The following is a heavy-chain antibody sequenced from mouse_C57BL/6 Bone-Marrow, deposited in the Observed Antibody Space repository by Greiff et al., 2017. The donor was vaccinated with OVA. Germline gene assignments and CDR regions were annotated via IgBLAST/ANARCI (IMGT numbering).Heavy chain of an antibody. J-gene: IGHJ2*01. D-gene: IGHD1-1*01. V-gene: IGHV5-6*01. CDR1: GFTFSSYG. Sequence: EVKLVESGGDLVKPGGSLKLSCAASGFTFSSYGMSWVRQTPDKRLEWVATISSGGSYTYYPDSVKGRFPISRDNAKNTLYLQMSSLKSEDTAMYYCARLLRSAYWGQGTTLTVSS. CDR2: ISSGGSYT. CDR3: ARLLRSAY.